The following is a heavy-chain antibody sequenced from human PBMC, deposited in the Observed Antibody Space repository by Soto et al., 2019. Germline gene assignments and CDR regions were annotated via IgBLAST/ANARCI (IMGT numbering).Heavy chain of an antibody. V-gene: IGHV1-3*01. Sequence: QVQLVQSGAEVKKPGASVKVSCKASGYAFTSYAMHWVRQAPGQRLEWMGWINAGNGNTKYSQKFQGRVTITRDTSASTAYMELSSLRSEDTAVYYCARGEFLSDDDYWGQGTLVTVSS. CDR2: INAGNGNT. D-gene: IGHD1-26*01. CDR1: GYAFTSYA. J-gene: IGHJ4*02. CDR3: ARGEFLSDDDY.